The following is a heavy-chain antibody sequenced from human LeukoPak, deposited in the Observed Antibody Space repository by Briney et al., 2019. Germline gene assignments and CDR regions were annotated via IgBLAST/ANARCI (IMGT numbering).Heavy chain of an antibody. CDR2: VRNKPNGYTT. CDR3: TRVGHGDYFHSF. V-gene: IGHV3-72*01. Sequence: RAGGSLRLSCAASGLTFSDAYMDWVRQAPGKGLEWVGRVRNKPNGYTTDYAASVKGRFTISRDDSENSMYLQMNSLKTEDTAVYYCTRVGHGDYFHSFWGQGTLVTVSP. J-gene: IGHJ4*02. CDR1: GLTFSDAY. D-gene: IGHD4-17*01.